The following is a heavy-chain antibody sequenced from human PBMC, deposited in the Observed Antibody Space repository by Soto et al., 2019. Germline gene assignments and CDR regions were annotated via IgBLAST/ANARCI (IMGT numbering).Heavy chain of an antibody. V-gene: IGHV3-48*02. CDR2: ISSSSSTI. J-gene: IGHJ6*02. CDR3: ARFAAAGTPTYYYYYGMDV. Sequence: EVQLVESGGGLVQPGGSLRLSCAASGFTFSSYSMNWVRQAPGKGLEWVSYISSSSSTIYYADSVKGRFTISRDNAKNSLYLQMTSLRDEDTAVYYCARFAAAGTPTYYYYYGMDVWGQGTTVTVSS. CDR1: GFTFSSYS. D-gene: IGHD6-13*01.